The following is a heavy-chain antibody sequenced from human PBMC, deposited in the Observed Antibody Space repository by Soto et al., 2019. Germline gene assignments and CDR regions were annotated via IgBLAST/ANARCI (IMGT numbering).Heavy chain of an antibody. J-gene: IGHJ6*03. CDR2: ISAYNGNT. D-gene: IGHD3-10*01. CDR3: ARVRGVITSSYYYYMDV. V-gene: IGHV1-18*01. CDR1: GYTFTSYG. Sequence: QVQLVQSGAEVKKPGASVKVSCKASGYTFTSYGISWVRQAPGQGREWMGWISAYNGNTNYAQKLQGRVTMTTDTSTSTAYMELRSLRSDDTAVYYCARVRGVITSSYYYYMDVWGKGTTVTVSS.